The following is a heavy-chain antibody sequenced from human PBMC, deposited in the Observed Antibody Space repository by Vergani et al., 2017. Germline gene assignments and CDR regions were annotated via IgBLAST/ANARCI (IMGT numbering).Heavy chain of an antibody. V-gene: IGHV1-2*02. Sequence: QVQLVQSGAEVKKPGASVKVSCKASGYTFTGYYMHWVRQAPGQGLEWMGWINPNSGGTNYAQKFQGRVTMTRDTSISTAYMELSRLRSDDTAVYYCARMQALGPGDYYFDYWGQGTLVTVSS. J-gene: IGHJ4*02. D-gene: IGHD3-10*01. CDR1: GYTFTGYY. CDR3: ARMQALGPGDYYFDY. CDR2: INPNSGGT.